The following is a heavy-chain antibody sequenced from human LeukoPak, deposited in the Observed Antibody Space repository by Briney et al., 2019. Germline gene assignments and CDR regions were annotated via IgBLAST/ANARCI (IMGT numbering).Heavy chain of an antibody. J-gene: IGHJ5*02. CDR2: IFYTGDT. D-gene: IGHD3-16*02. CDR1: GGFISGYY. CDR3: ARAYRLTSPRGFDP. Sequence: SETLSLTCTVSGGFISGYYWNWIRQSPGKGLEWIGYIFYTGDTDYNPSLRSRVTMSVDRSNNRFSLQLASVTTAASAFYYCARAYRLTSPRGFDPWGPGILVTVSS. V-gene: IGHV4-59*01.